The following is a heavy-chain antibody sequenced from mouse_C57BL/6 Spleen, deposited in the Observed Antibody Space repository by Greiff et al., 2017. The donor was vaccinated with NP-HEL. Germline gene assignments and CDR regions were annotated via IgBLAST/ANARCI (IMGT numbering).Heavy chain of an antibody. Sequence: QVQLQQPGAELVRPGSSVKLSCKASGYTFTSYWMHWVKQRPIQGLEWIGNIDPSDSETHYNQKFKDKATLTVDKSSSTAYMQLSSLTSEDSAVYYCARSAVVAPRWYFDVWGTGTTVTVSS. CDR3: ARSAVVAPRWYFDV. CDR1: GYTFTSYW. J-gene: IGHJ1*03. D-gene: IGHD1-1*01. CDR2: IDPSDSET. V-gene: IGHV1-52*01.